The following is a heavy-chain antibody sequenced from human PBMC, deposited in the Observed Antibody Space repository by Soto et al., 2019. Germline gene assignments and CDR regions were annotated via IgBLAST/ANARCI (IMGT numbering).Heavy chain of an antibody. CDR2: INHSGST. CDR1: GGSISSYY. D-gene: IGHD2-8*02. Sequence: TSETLSLTCTVSGGSISSYYWSWIRQPPGKGLEWIGEINHSGSTNYNPSLKSRVTISVDTSKNQFSLKLTSVTAADTAVYYCARDKITGLFDYWGQGTLVTVSS. CDR3: ARDKITGLFDY. J-gene: IGHJ4*02. V-gene: IGHV4-34*01.